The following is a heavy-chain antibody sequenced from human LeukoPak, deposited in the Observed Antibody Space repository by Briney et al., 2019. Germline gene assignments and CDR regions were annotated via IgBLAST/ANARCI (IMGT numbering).Heavy chain of an antibody. CDR3: ASDGAKFGALTYYYYYMDV. V-gene: IGHV3-23*01. Sequence: GGSLRLSCAFSGLTFSSYAMTWVRQAAGKGLEWVSAVSGGGGSTYYADSVRGRFTIYRDNSKNTLYLQMNSLKAEDTAVYYCASDGAKFGALTYYYYYMDVWGKGTTVTVSS. CDR1: GLTFSSYA. CDR2: VSGGGGST. D-gene: IGHD3-10*01. J-gene: IGHJ6*03.